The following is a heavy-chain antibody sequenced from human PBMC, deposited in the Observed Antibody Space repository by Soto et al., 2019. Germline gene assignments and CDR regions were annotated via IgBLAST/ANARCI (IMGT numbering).Heavy chain of an antibody. Sequence: ASVKVSCKASGYTFTSYDINWVRQATGQGLVWMGWMNPNSGNTGYAQKFQGRVTMTRNTSISTAYMELSSLRSEDTAVYYCARTVPAAKYYYYYMDVWGKGTTVTVSS. CDR3: ARTVPAAKYYYYYMDV. CDR2: MNPNSGNT. V-gene: IGHV1-8*01. D-gene: IGHD2-2*01. CDR1: GYTFTSYD. J-gene: IGHJ6*03.